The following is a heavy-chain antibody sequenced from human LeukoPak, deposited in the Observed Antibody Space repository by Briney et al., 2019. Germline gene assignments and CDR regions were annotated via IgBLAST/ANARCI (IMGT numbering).Heavy chain of an antibody. CDR3: AIVVNVPFMPIDA. CDR1: GFIVSSNY. V-gene: IGHV3-53*01. D-gene: IGHD2-2*01. Sequence: GGSLRLSCAASGFIVSSNYMSWVRQAPGKGLEWVSIIYSGGNTYYADSVKGRFTISRDSSKSALYLQMNSLRAEDTAVYYCAIVVNVPFMPIDAWGQGTLVTV. CDR2: IYSGGNT. J-gene: IGHJ5*02.